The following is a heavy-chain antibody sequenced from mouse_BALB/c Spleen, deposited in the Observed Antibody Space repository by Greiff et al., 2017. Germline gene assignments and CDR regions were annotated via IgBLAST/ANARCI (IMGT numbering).Heavy chain of an antibody. CDR3: ARSKAKGDYYAMDY. CDR2: ISSGSSTI. J-gene: IGHJ4*01. D-gene: IGHD2-5*01. V-gene: IGHV5-17*02. CDR1: GFTFSSFG. Sequence: DVMLVESGGGLVQPGGSRKLSCAASGFTFSSFGMHWVRQAPEKGLEWVAYISSGSSTIYYADTVKGRFTISRDNPKNTLFLQMTSLRSEDTAMYYCARSKAKGDYYAMDYWGQGTSVTVSS.